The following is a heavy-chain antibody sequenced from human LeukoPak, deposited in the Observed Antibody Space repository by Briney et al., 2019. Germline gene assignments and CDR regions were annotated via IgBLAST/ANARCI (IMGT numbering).Heavy chain of an antibody. CDR2: IYHSGST. CDR1: GGSISSGGYY. CDR3: ARGVAARNDY. D-gene: IGHD6-6*01. V-gene: IGHV4-30-2*01. J-gene: IGHJ4*02. Sequence: SETLSLTCTVSGGSISSGGYYWSWIRQPPGKGLEWIGYIYHSGSTYYNPSLKSRVTISVDRSKNQFSLKLSSVTAADTAVYYCARGVAARNDYWGQGTLVTVSS.